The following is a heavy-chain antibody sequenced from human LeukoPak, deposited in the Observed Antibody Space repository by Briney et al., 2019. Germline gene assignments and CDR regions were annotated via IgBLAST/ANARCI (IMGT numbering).Heavy chain of an antibody. D-gene: IGHD3-22*01. V-gene: IGHV3-30*18. J-gene: IGHJ4*02. Sequence: GGSLRLSCAASGFNFVDYAMHWVRQVPGKGLEWVALISYDGNNKYYADSVKGRFTISRDNSKNTLYLQMNSLRAEDTAVYYCAKGGSYYDSRLDYWGQGTLVTVSS. CDR1: GFNFVDYA. CDR3: AKGGSYYDSRLDY. CDR2: ISYDGNNK.